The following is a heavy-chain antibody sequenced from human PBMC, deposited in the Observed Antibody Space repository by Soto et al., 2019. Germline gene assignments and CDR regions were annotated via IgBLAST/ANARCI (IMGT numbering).Heavy chain of an antibody. V-gene: IGHV3-48*02. D-gene: IGHD6-13*01. J-gene: IGHJ4*02. CDR1: GFKFSSYG. CDR2: ISAGSGTT. Sequence: EVRLVNSGGGLVQPGESLRLSCAASGFKFSSYGMNWVRQAPGKGLEWGSYISAGSGTTNYANSVRGRFTISRDNARTSLYLQLNSLRDDDTAVYYCARGGAGRPDYWGQGTLVLVSS. CDR3: ARGGAGRPDY.